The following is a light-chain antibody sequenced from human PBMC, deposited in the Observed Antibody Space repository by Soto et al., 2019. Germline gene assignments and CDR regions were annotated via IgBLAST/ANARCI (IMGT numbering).Light chain of an antibody. CDR1: SSNIGNNI. CDR2: DNN. J-gene: IGLJ3*02. CDR3: ASWDDSLNAWV. Sequence: QSALTQPPSASGTPGQRVIISCSGSSSNIGNNIVSWYQQVPGTAPKLLIYDNNQRPSGVPDRFSGSKSGTSASLAISGLQSEDEADYYCASWDDSLNAWVFGGGTKLTVL. V-gene: IGLV1-44*01.